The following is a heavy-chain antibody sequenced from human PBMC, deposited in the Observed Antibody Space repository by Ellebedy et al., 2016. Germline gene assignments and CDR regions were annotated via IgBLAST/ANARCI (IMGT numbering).Heavy chain of an antibody. CDR2: ISAYNGNT. V-gene: IGHV1-18*01. CDR3: ARVVWRAAYIDSDY. Sequence: ASVKVSCKASGYTFTSYGISWVRQAPGQGLEWMGWISAYNGNTNYAQKLQGRVTMTTDTSTSTAYMELRSLRSEDTAVYYCARVVWRAAYIDSDYWGQGTLVTVSS. J-gene: IGHJ4*02. CDR1: GYTFTSYG. D-gene: IGHD6-25*01.